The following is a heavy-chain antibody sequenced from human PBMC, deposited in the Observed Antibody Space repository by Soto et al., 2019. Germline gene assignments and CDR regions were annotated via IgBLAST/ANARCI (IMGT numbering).Heavy chain of an antibody. CDR1: GGSISSYY. J-gene: IGHJ4*02. CDR3: ARFRRRGSYFDY. Sequence: PSETLSLTCTVSGGSISSYYWSWIRQPPGKGLEWIGYIYYSGSTNYNPSLKSRVTISVDTSKNQFSLKLSSVTAADTAVYYCARFRRRGSYFDYWGQGTLVTVSS. V-gene: IGHV4-59*01. CDR2: IYYSGST. D-gene: IGHD1-1*01.